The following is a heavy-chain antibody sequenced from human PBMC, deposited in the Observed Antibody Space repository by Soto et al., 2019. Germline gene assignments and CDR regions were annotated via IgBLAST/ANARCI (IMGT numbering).Heavy chain of an antibody. J-gene: IGHJ4*02. Sequence: ASVKVSCKASGYTFTSYGISWVRQAPGQGLEWMGWINPSGGSTSYAQKFQGRVTMTRDTSTSTVYMELSSLRSEDTAVYYCARDSLDSSSVDYWGQGTLVTVSS. CDR3: ARDSLDSSSVDY. D-gene: IGHD6-6*01. V-gene: IGHV1-46*01. CDR1: GYTFTSYG. CDR2: INPSGGST.